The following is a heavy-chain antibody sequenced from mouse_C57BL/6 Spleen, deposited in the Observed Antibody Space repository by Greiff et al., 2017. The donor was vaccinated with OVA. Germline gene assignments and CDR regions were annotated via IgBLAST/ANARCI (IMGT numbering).Heavy chain of an antibody. CDR1: GYTFTSYW. D-gene: IGHD2-5*01. CDR2: IDPSDSET. CDR3: ASAYYSNPYYFDY. J-gene: IGHJ2*01. V-gene: IGHV1-52*01. Sequence: QVQLQQPGAELVRPGSSVKLSCKASGYTFTSYWMHWVKRRPIQGLEWIGNIDPSDSETHYNQKFKDKATLTVDKSSSTAYMQLSSLTSEDSAVYYGASAYYSNPYYFDYWGQGTTLTVSS.